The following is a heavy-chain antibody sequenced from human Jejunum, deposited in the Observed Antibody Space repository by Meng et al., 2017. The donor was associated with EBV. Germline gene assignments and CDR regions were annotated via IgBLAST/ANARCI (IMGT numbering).Heavy chain of an antibody. CDR1: GFTCRSYA. CDR2: INNSGDRT. Sequence: EVELVESGGGLVQPGGVLRLSCEASGFTCRSYAMSWVRQAPGKGLEWVSAINNSGDRTQYADSVKGRFTISRDNSKNTLYLQMNSLRAEDTALYYCAKDRVVVTQYYFDYWGQGTLVTVSS. V-gene: IGHV3-23*04. J-gene: IGHJ4*02. D-gene: IGHD3-22*01. CDR3: AKDRVVVTQYYFDY.